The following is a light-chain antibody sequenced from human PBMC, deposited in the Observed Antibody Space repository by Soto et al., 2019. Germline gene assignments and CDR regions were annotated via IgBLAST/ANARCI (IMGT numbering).Light chain of an antibody. V-gene: IGKV3-11*01. CDR1: QSVNDY. Sequence: EIVLTQSPATLSLSPGERATLSCRASQSVNDYLAWYQQKPGQAPRLLIYGASNRATGIPVRFSGSGSGTDFTLIISSLEPEDFAVCYCQRRGRWPRTFGQGIKLEIK. J-gene: IGKJ2*01. CDR2: GAS. CDR3: QRRGRWPRT.